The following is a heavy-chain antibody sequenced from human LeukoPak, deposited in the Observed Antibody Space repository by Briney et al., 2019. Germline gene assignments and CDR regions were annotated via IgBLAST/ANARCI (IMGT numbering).Heavy chain of an antibody. CDR1: GGSVSSGNYY. CDR3: ARDPSGYFNY. J-gene: IGHJ4*02. V-gene: IGHV4-61*01. D-gene: IGHD3-22*01. Sequence: ASETLSLTCTVSGGSVSSGNYYWRWIRQPPGKGLEWIGYRHYSGSTNYNPSLKSRVTISVDTSKNQFSLKLSSVTAADTAVYYCARDPSGYFNYWGQGTLATVSS. CDR2: RHYSGST.